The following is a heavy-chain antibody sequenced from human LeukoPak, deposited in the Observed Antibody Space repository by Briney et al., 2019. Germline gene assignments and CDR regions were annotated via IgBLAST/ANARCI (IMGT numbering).Heavy chain of an antibody. D-gene: IGHD6-19*01. J-gene: IGHJ4*02. V-gene: IGHV3-30*18. Sequence: GGSLRLSCAASGFTFSNYWMSWVRQAPGKGLEWVAVISYDGSNKYYADSVKGRFTISRDNSKNTLYLQMNSLRAEDTAVYYCAKGAGIAVAGSPFDYWGQGTLVTVSS. CDR1: GFTFSNYW. CDR3: AKGAGIAVAGSPFDY. CDR2: ISYDGSNK.